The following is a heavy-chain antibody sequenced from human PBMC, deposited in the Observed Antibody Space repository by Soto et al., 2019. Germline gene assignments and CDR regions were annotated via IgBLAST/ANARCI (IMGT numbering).Heavy chain of an antibody. D-gene: IGHD3-10*01. CDR3: ARGTAMVRGVISHFDY. V-gene: IGHV4-34*01. Sequence: PSETLSLTCAVYGGSFSGYYWSWIRQPPGKGLEWIGEINHSGSTNYNPSLKSRVTISVDTSKNQFSLKLSSVTAADTAVYYCARGTAMVRGVISHFDYWGQGTLVTVSS. CDR1: GGSFSGYY. CDR2: INHSGST. J-gene: IGHJ4*02.